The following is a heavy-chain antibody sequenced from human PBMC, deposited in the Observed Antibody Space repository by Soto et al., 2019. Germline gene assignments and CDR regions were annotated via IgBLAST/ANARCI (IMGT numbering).Heavy chain of an antibody. CDR2: IFYSGST. V-gene: IGHV4-39*01. Sequence: ETLSHTCSISGVYIISSNYFWGWKRQPPGKGLEWIGSIFYSGSTSYNSSLKSRVTISVDTSKNQFSLRLSSVTAADTAVYYCASPTLGAFDIWGQGTMVTVSS. J-gene: IGHJ3*02. CDR3: ASPTLGAFDI. D-gene: IGHD3-16*01. CDR1: GVYIISSNYF.